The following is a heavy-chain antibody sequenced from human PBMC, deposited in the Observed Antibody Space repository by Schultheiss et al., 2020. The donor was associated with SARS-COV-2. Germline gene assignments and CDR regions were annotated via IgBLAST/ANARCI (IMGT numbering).Heavy chain of an antibody. D-gene: IGHD4-17*01. CDR3: AKDHPYGDYVLDY. CDR1: GYIFSSYW. J-gene: IGHJ4*02. V-gene: IGHV3-7*03. CDR2: IKQDGSEK. Sequence: GGSLRLSCAVSGYIFSSYWMSWVRQAPGKGLEWVANIKQDGSEKNYVDSVKGRFTISRDNAKNSLYLQMNSLRAEDTAVYYCAKDHPYGDYVLDYWGQGTLVTVSS.